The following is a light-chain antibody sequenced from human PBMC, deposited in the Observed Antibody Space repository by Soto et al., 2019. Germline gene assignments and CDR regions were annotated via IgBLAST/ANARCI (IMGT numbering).Light chain of an antibody. J-gene: IGKJ3*01. V-gene: IGKV3-20*01. CDR2: GAS. Sequence: EIVLTQSPGTLSLSPGERATLSCRASQSVSSSYLAWYQQKPGQAPRLLVYGASIRATGIPDRFSGSGSGTDLTLTISRLETEEFAVYDCQHYGSSPFTFGRGTGVDIK. CDR3: QHYGSSPFT. CDR1: QSVSSSY.